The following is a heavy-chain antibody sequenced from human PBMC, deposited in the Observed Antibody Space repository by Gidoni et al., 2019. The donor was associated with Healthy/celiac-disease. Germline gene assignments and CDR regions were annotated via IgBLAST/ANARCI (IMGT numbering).Heavy chain of an antibody. CDR3: AKDPHYCSGGSCYFAPRDYFDY. Sequence: EVQLLESGGGLVQPGGSLRLSCAASGFPFSSYAMRWVRQAPGKGLECVSAIRGSGGSTYYADSVKGRFTISRDNSKNTLYLQMNSLRAEDTAVYYCAKDPHYCSGGSCYFAPRDYFDYWGQGTLVTVSS. V-gene: IGHV3-23*01. J-gene: IGHJ4*02. CDR2: IRGSGGST. D-gene: IGHD2-15*01. CDR1: GFPFSSYA.